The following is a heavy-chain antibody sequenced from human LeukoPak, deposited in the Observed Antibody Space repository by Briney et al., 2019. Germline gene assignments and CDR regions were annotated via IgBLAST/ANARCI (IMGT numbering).Heavy chain of an antibody. V-gene: IGHV4-59*01. Sequence: SETLSLTCTVSGGSISSYYWSWIRQPPGKGLEWIGYIYYSGSTNYNPSLKSRVTISVDTSKNQFSLKLSSVTAADTAVYYCARDLVESGSYYDYWGQGTLVTVSS. CDR3: ARDLVESGSYYDY. CDR1: GGSISSYY. J-gene: IGHJ4*02. CDR2: IYYSGST. D-gene: IGHD1-26*01.